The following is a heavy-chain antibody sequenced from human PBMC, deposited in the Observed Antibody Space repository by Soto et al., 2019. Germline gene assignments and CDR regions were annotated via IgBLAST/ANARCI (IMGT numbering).Heavy chain of an antibody. CDR2: IWYDGSNK. V-gene: IGHV3-33*01. J-gene: IGHJ6*02. Sequence: GSLRLSCAASGFTFSSYGMHWVRQAPGKGLEWVAVIWYDGSNKYYADSVKGRFTISRDNSKNTLYLQMNSLRAEDTAVYYCAREQQWLATAYYGMDVWGQGTTVTVSS. CDR1: GFTFSSYG. D-gene: IGHD6-19*01. CDR3: AREQQWLATAYYGMDV.